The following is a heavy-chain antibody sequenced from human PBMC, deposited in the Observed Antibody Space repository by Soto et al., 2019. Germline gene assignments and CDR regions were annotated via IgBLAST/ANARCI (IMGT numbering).Heavy chain of an antibody. D-gene: IGHD6-6*01. J-gene: IGHJ4*02. Sequence: GGSLRLSCAASGFAFSNYAMHWVRQAPGKGLEWVSSIGTSIDATYYADSVKGRFTISRDDSKNTLYLQMNSLRAEDSAVHYCAKDRTVAARNFDYWGQGTQVTVSS. CDR2: IGTSIDAT. V-gene: IGHV3-23*01. CDR1: GFAFSNYA. CDR3: AKDRTVAARNFDY.